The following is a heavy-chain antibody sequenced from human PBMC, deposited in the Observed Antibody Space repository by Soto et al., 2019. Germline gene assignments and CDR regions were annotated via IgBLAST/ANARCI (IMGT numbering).Heavy chain of an antibody. Sequence: EVQLVESGGGLVQPGGSLRLSCAASGFTFSSYSMNWVRQAPGKGLEWVSYISSSSSTIYYADSVKGRFTISRDNAKNSLHLQMNSLRDEDTAVYYCARGNPITMIVVVAPDFDYWGQGTLVTVSS. J-gene: IGHJ4*02. V-gene: IGHV3-48*02. CDR2: ISSSSSTI. CDR3: ARGNPITMIVVVAPDFDY. D-gene: IGHD3-22*01. CDR1: GFTFSSYS.